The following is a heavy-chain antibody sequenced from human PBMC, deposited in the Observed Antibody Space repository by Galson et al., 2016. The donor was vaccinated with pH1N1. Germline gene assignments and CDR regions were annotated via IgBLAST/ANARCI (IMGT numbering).Heavy chain of an antibody. CDR3: AREDYDETDLSDWYLDR. D-gene: IGHD3-3*01. Sequence: SVKVSCKASGGTFGSYGINWVRQAPGQGLEWMGGIIPIFNTVKYAQNFQGRVKITADESTTTAHMELSSLRSEDTALYYCAREDYDETDLSDWYLDRWSRGPLLTVSS. CDR1: GGTFGSYG. J-gene: IGHJ2*01. CDR2: IIPIFNTV. V-gene: IGHV1-69*13.